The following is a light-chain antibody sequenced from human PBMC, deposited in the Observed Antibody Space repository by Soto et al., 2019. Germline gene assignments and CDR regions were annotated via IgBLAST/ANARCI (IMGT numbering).Light chain of an antibody. CDR3: QSTDSSDSYSYV. V-gene: IGLV3-25*02. CDR1: TLPKQY. Sequence: SYELTQPPSVSVSPGQTARITCSGHTLPKQYADCYQQRPGQAPLLVIYKDTGRPSGIPEGVCGASSGTTTTLTISGVQAEDEADYYCQSTDSSDSYSYVFGTGTKVTVL. CDR2: KDT. J-gene: IGLJ1*01.